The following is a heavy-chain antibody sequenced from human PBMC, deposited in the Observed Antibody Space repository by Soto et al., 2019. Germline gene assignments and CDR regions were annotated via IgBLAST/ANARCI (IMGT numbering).Heavy chain of an antibody. CDR1: GFTFSSYA. V-gene: IGHV3-23*01. CDR2: ISGSGGST. CDR3: AKDYGDGGLFDY. Sequence: EVQLLESGGGLVQPGGSLRLSCAASGFTFSSYAMSWVRQAPGKGLEWVSAISGSGGSTYYADSVKGRFTISRDNSKNTLYLQMNSLRAEDTAVCYCAKDYGDGGLFDYWGQGTLVTVSS. J-gene: IGHJ4*02. D-gene: IGHD4-17*01.